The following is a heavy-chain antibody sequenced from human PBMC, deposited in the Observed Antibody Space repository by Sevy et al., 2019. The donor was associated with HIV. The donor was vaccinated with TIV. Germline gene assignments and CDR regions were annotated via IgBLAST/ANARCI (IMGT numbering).Heavy chain of an antibody. CDR2: ISSSSVTI. Sequence: GGSLRLSCAASGFTFSTYSMNWVRQAPGKGLEWVSYISSSSVTIYYTDSVKGRFTISRDNAKSSLYLQMNSLRDEDTAVYYCARVSDIVVGSFDYWGQGTLVTVSS. J-gene: IGHJ4*02. CDR1: GFTFSTYS. V-gene: IGHV3-48*02. D-gene: IGHD2-15*01. CDR3: ARVSDIVVGSFDY.